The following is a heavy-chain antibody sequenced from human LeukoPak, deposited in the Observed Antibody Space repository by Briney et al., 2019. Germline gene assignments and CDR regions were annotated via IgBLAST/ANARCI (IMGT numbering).Heavy chain of an antibody. Sequence: PGGSLRLSCAASGFTFSSYWMSWVRQAPGKGLEWVANIKQDGSEKYYVDSVKGRFTISRDNAKNSLYLQMNSLRAEDTAVYYCARNGDYGVGAFDIWGQGTMVTVSS. D-gene: IGHD4-17*01. CDR1: GFTFSSYW. CDR2: IKQDGSEK. CDR3: ARNGDYGVGAFDI. V-gene: IGHV3-7*03. J-gene: IGHJ3*02.